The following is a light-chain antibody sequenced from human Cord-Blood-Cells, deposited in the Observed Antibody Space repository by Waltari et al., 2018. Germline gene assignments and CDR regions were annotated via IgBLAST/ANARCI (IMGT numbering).Light chain of an antibody. J-gene: IGLJ3*02. CDR3: QSADSSGTYWV. CDR2: KDS. Sequence: SSELTQPPSVSVSPGQTARITCPGDALPQQYAYRYQQKPGQAPVLVIYKDSERPSGIPERFSGSSSGTTVTLTISGVQAEDEADYYCQSADSSGTYWVFGGGTKLTVL. V-gene: IGLV3-25*03. CDR1: ALPQQY.